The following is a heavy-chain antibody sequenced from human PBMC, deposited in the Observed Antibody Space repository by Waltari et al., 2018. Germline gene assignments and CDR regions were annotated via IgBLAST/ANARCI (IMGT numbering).Heavy chain of an antibody. Sequence: VSCNASGGTFSSYAISWVRQAPGQGLEWMGGIIPILGIANYAQKFQGRVTITADESTSTAYMELSSLRSEDTAVYYCARVACGGDCYSPSYYYYYYMDVWGKGTTVTVSS. CDR1: GGTFSSYA. CDR2: IIPILGIA. J-gene: IGHJ6*03. D-gene: IGHD2-21*01. CDR3: ARVACGGDCYSPSYYYYYYMDV. V-gene: IGHV1-69*10.